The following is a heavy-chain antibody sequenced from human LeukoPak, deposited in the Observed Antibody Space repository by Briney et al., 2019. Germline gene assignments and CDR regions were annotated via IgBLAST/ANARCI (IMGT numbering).Heavy chain of an antibody. J-gene: IGHJ4*02. CDR3: AREDSSSWLRVTDY. V-gene: IGHV3-30-3*01. CDR2: ISYDGSNK. CDR1: GFAFSSYA. Sequence: GGCLRLSCAASGFAFSSYAMHWVRQAPGKGLEWVAVISYDGSNKYYADSVKGRFTISRDNSKNTLYLQMNSLRAEDTAVYYCAREDSSSWLRVTDYWGQGTLVTVSS. D-gene: IGHD6-13*01.